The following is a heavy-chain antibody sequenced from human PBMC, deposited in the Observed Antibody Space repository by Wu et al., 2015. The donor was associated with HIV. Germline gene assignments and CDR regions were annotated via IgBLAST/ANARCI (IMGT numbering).Heavy chain of an antibody. CDR1: GGLFSSYT. D-gene: IGHD3-10*01. CDR3: ASSFGSGSYYKRFDH. CDR2: IIPKFGTV. V-gene: IGHV1-69*13. Sequence: QVQLVQSGAEVKKPGSSVKVSCKSSGGLFSSYTISWVRQAPGQGLEWMGRIIPKFGTVSFAQKFQGRVTITADEFTSKAYMELSSLRSEDTALYYCASSFGSGSYYKRFDHWGQGTLVTVSS. J-gene: IGHJ4*02.